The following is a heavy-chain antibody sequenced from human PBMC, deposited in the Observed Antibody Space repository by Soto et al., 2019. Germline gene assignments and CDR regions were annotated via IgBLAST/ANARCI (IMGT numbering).Heavy chain of an antibody. CDR3: AREYCSSTSCLNWFDP. CDR2: ISSSSSTI. D-gene: IGHD2-2*01. J-gene: IGHJ5*02. CDR1: GFTFSSYS. Sequence: PGGSLRLSCAASGFTFSSYSMNWVRQAPGKGLEWVSYISSSSSTIYYADSVKGRFTISRYNAKNSLYLQMNSLSAEDTAVYFCAREYCSSTSCLNWFDPWGQGTLVTVSS. V-gene: IGHV3-48*01.